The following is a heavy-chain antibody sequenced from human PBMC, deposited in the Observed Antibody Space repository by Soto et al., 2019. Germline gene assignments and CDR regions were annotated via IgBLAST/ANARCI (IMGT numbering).Heavy chain of an antibody. Sequence: SETLSLTCAVYGGSFSGYYWSWIRQPPGKGLEWIGEINHSGSTNYNPSLKSRVTISVDTSKNQFSLKLSSVTAADTAVYYCATRSIFGVVIHDYWGQGTLVTVSS. J-gene: IGHJ4*02. CDR2: INHSGST. CDR1: GGSFSGYY. D-gene: IGHD3-3*01. V-gene: IGHV4-34*01. CDR3: ATRSIFGVVIHDY.